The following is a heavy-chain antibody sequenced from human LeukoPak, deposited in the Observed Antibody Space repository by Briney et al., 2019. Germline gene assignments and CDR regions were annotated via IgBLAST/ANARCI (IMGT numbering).Heavy chain of an antibody. D-gene: IGHD3-16*01. CDR2: ISPCGGIT. CDR1: GFTFSSHG. Sequence: GGALRLSCAASGFTFSSHGMNWVGQAAGKGLEGVSGISPCGGITYYTDYVKSRFTISKDNSKNTVSLQMNSLRGEDTAVYYCAKDDAWGRYNHWGQGTLVTVSS. CDR3: AKDDAWGRYNH. J-gene: IGHJ1*01. V-gene: IGHV3-23*01.